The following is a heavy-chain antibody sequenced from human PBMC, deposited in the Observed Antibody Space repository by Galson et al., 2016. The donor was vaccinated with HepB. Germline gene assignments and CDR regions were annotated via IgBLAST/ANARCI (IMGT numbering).Heavy chain of an antibody. D-gene: IGHD2-15*01. CDR1: GFTFSSYG. Sequence: SLRLSCATSGFTFSSYGMHWVRQAPGKGLEWVAVISYDGSNKYYADSVKGRFTISRDNSKNTLYLQMNSLRGEDTAVYYCAKASGGGIRVYFDYWGPGTLVTVSS. CDR3: AKASGGGIRVYFDY. CDR2: ISYDGSNK. J-gene: IGHJ4*02. V-gene: IGHV3-30*18.